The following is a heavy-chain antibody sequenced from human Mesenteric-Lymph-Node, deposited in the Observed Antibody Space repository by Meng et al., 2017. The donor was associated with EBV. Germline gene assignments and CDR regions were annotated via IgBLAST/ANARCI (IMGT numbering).Heavy chain of an antibody. CDR3: AALTYYDTQN. D-gene: IGHD3-16*01. CDR1: GISLSTSA. CDR2: ISGSGTRA. Sequence: LWELGGGFVKPGGSLRLACAASGISLSTSAMNWVRQAPGKGLEWVARISGSGTRAYYAASVKGRFTISRDTSTLYLHMTSLGAEDSAVYYCAALTYYDTQNWGQGTLVTVSS. V-gene: IGHV3-23*01. J-gene: IGHJ4*02.